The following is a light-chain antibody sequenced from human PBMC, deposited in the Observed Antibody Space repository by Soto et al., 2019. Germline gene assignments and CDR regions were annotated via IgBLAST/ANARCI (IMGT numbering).Light chain of an antibody. J-gene: IGKJ2*02. Sequence: DIQMTQSPSTLSAFVGDRVTITCRASQSVSNWLAWYQQKPGKAPRLQISKASTLESGVPSRFSGSGSGTEFTLSISSLQPEDFATYYCQQYRSASTFGQGTKLEIK. CDR1: QSVSNW. V-gene: IGKV1-5*03. CDR2: KAS. CDR3: QQYRSAST.